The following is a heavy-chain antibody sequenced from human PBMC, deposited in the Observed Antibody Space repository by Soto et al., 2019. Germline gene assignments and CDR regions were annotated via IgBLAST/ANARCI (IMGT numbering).Heavy chain of an antibody. Sequence: SETRSLTCTVGGGSISSRRYYWGWIRQPPGKGLEWIGSIYYSGSTYYNPSLKSRVTISVDTSKNQFSLKLSSVTAADTAVYYCARFQVGARSDYWGQGTLVTVSS. J-gene: IGHJ4*02. V-gene: IGHV4-39*01. CDR2: IYYSGST. D-gene: IGHD1-26*01. CDR1: GGSISSRRYY. CDR3: ARFQVGARSDY.